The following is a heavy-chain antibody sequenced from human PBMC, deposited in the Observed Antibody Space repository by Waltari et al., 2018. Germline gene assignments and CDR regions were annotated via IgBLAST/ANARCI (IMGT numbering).Heavy chain of an antibody. D-gene: IGHD2-15*01. CDR2: VHGSGKT. CDR1: VDSLTFTHW. Sequence: QLQLQESGPGLVKPSGTLTLNCAVSVDSLTFTHWWSWVRQSPQKGLEWIGQVHGSGKTNYNPSFASRVTIALDTSNNHFSLKVTSATAADTAVYFCARDRGRGLYLDTWGPGTLVTVSP. J-gene: IGHJ5*02. CDR3: ARDRGRGLYLDT. V-gene: IGHV4-4*02.